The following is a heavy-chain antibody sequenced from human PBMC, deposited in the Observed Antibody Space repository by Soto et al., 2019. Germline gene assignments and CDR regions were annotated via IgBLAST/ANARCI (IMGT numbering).Heavy chain of an antibody. Sequence: QVQLVESGGGVVQPGRSLRLSCAASGFTFSSYGMHWVRQAPGKGLEWVAVISFDGRTTYYADSVKGGFTIPRDHSENPLYLQMTNLTAEDTAVYYCTRESNAHYPNSKWAFDDWGQGALVTVSS. J-gene: IGHJ4*02. V-gene: IGHV3-30*03. CDR1: GFTFSSYG. CDR2: ISFDGRTT. CDR3: TRESNAHYPNSKWAFDD. D-gene: IGHD1-26*01.